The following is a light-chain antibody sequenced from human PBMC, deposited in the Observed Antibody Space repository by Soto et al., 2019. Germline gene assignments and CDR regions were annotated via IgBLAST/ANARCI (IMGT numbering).Light chain of an antibody. Sequence: QSVLTQPPSVSGAPGQRVTISCTGSNSNIGADYDVQWYQQLPGTAPKLLIYGNNNRPSGVPDRFSGSKSGTSASLAITGLQAEDEADYYCQSYDISLTGSRVFGGGTKLTVL. V-gene: IGLV1-40*01. J-gene: IGLJ3*02. CDR2: GNN. CDR1: NSNIGADYD. CDR3: QSYDISLTGSRV.